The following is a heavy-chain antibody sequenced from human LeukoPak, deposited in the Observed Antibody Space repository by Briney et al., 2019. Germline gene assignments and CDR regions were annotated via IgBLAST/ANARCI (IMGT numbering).Heavy chain of an antibody. CDR3: ARGVGLAAAGLYAFDI. J-gene: IGHJ3*02. D-gene: IGHD6-13*01. V-gene: IGHV1-2*02. CDR2: INPDSGGT. CDR1: GYIFTGYY. Sequence: ASVKVSCKASGYIFTGYYIHWVRQAPGQGLEWMGWINPDSGGTNSAQKFQGRVTMTRDTSISTAYMELSRLTSDDTAVYFCARGVGLAAAGLYAFDIWGQGTMVTVSS.